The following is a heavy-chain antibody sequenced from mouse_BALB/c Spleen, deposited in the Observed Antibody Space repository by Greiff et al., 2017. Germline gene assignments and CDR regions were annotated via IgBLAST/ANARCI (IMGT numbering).Heavy chain of an antibody. CDR1: GFNIKDTY. Sequence: EVKLVESGAELVKPGASVKLSCTASGFNIKDTYMHWVKQRPEQGLEWIGRIDPANGNTKYDPKFQGKATITADTSSNTAYLQLSSLTSEDTAVYYCARWGITTVYYAMDYWGQGTSVTVSS. CDR2: IDPANGNT. V-gene: IGHV14-3*02. CDR3: ARWGITTVYYAMDY. J-gene: IGHJ4*01. D-gene: IGHD2-4*01.